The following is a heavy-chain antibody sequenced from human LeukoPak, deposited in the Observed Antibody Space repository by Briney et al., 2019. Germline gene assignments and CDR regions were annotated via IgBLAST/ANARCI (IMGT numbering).Heavy chain of an antibody. CDR1: GFTFSSYW. V-gene: IGHV3-7*01. D-gene: IGHD5-12*01. CDR3: ARDPEDIVATVIYYYYGMDV. Sequence: TGGSLRLSCAASGFTFSSYWMSWVRQAPGKGLEWVANIKQDGSEKYYVDSVKGRFTISRDNAKNSLYLQMNSLRAEDTAVYYCARDPEDIVATVIYYYYGMDVWGQGTTVTVSS. J-gene: IGHJ6*02. CDR2: IKQDGSEK.